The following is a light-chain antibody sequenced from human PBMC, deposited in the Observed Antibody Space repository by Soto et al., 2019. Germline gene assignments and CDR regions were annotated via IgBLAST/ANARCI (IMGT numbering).Light chain of an antibody. Sequence: DIVMTQSPDSLAVSLGETATINCKSSQSILYNSNNKNYLAWYQQRPGHPPNLLFYWASVRESGVPDRYSASGSGKDFTLTISSLQPEDVAIYYCQQYFSTLVTFGQGTRLDIK. V-gene: IGKV4-1*01. J-gene: IGKJ5*01. CDR3: QQYFSTLVT. CDR2: WAS. CDR1: QSILYNSNNKNY.